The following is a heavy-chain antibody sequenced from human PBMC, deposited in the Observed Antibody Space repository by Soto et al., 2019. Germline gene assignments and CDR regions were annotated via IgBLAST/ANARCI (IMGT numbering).Heavy chain of an antibody. Sequence: EVQLVESGGGLVKPGGSLRLSCAASGFTFSSYSMNWVHQAPGKGLEWVSSISSSSSYIYYADSVKGRFTISRDNAKNSLYLQMNSLRAEDTAVYYCARDSSGSSAFDIWGQGTMVTVSS. J-gene: IGHJ3*02. CDR3: ARDSSGSSAFDI. CDR2: ISSSSSYI. CDR1: GFTFSSYS. D-gene: IGHD3-10*01. V-gene: IGHV3-21*01.